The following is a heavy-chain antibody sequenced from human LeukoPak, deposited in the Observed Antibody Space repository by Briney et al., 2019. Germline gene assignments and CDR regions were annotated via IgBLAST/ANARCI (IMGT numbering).Heavy chain of an antibody. Sequence: SVKVSCKASGGTFSSYAIGWVRQAPGQGLEWMGGIIPIFGTANYAQKFQGRVTITADESTSTAYMELSSLRSEDTAVYYCARDSRPSHSSGWYGHFDYWGQGTLVTVSS. V-gene: IGHV1-69*13. CDR2: IIPIFGTA. D-gene: IGHD6-19*01. CDR3: ARDSRPSHSSGWYGHFDY. J-gene: IGHJ4*02. CDR1: GGTFSSYA.